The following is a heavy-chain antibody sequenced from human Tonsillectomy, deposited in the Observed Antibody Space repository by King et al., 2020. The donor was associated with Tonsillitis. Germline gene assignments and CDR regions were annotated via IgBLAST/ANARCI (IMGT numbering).Heavy chain of an antibody. V-gene: IGHV3-23*04. CDR1: GFTFSSYA. CDR3: AKTVTMVRGVPAPPDY. CDR2: ISGSGGST. Sequence: EVQLVESGGGLVQPGGSLRLSCAASGFTFSSYAMSWVRQAPGKGLEWVSAISGSGGSTYYADSVKGRFTISRDNSKNTLYLQMNSLRAEDTAVYYCAKTVTMVRGVPAPPDYWGQGTLVTVSS. J-gene: IGHJ4*02. D-gene: IGHD3-10*01.